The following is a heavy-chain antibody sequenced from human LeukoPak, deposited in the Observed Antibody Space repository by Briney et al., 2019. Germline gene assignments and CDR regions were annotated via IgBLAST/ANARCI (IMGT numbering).Heavy chain of an antibody. CDR3: AILLWFGELFGSGDY. V-gene: IGHV3-23*01. CDR1: GFTFSSYA. CDR2: ISGSGGST. J-gene: IGHJ4*02. D-gene: IGHD3-10*01. Sequence: GGSLRLSCAASGFTFSSYAMSWVRQAPGKGLEWVSAISGSGGSTYYADSVKGRFTISRDNSKNTLYLQMNSLRAEDTAVYYCAILLWFGELFGSGDYWGQGTLVTVSS.